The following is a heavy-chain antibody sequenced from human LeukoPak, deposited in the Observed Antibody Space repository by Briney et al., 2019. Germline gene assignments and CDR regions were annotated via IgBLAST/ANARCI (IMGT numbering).Heavy chain of an antibody. D-gene: IGHD3-10*01. CDR2: IIPIFGTA. V-gene: IGHV1-69*13. Sequence: SVKVSCKASGGTFSSYAISWVRQAPGQGLEWMGGIIPIFGTANYAQKFQGRVTITADESTSTAYMELSSLRSEDTAVYYCEIISTITMVRGSPYYYYGMDVWGQGTTVTVSS. CDR3: EIISTITMVRGSPYYYYGMDV. CDR1: GGTFSSYA. J-gene: IGHJ6*02.